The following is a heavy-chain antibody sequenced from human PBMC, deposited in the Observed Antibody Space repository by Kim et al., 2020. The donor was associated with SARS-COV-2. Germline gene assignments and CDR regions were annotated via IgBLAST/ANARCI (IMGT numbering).Heavy chain of an antibody. CDR1: GYTFTSYG. V-gene: IGHV1-18*04. Sequence: ASVKVSCKASGYTFTSYGISWVRQAPGQGLEWMGWISAYNGNTNYAQKLQGRVTMTTDTSTSTAYMELRSLRSDDTAVYYCASRKHNYYYYGMDVWGQGTTVTVSS. J-gene: IGHJ6*02. CDR2: ISAYNGNT. D-gene: IGHD2-21*01. CDR3: ASRKHNYYYYGMDV.